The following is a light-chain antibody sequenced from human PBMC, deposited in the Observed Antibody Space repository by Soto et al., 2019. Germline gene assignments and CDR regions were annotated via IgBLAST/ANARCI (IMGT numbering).Light chain of an antibody. Sequence: QSALTQPAPVSGSPGQSITISCTGTSSDVGGYNSVSWYQQHPGKAPKLMIYEVSNRPSGVSNRFSGSKSGNTASLTISGLQAEDEADYYCSSYTSSSLYVFGTGTKVTVL. CDR2: EVS. CDR3: SSYTSSSLYV. CDR1: SSDVGGYNS. V-gene: IGLV2-14*01. J-gene: IGLJ1*01.